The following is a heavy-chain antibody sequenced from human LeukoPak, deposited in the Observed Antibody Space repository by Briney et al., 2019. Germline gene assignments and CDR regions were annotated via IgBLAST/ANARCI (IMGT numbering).Heavy chain of an antibody. CDR3: AKDITMIVVVISFDY. D-gene: IGHD3-22*01. CDR2: IIGSGGST. Sequence: PGGPLRLSCAASGFTFSSYAMSWVRKAPGKGLEWVSAIIGSGGSTYYADSVKGRFTISRDNSKNTLYLQMNSLRAEDTAVYYCAKDITMIVVVISFDYWGQGTLVTVSS. J-gene: IGHJ4*02. V-gene: IGHV3-23*01. CDR1: GFTFSSYA.